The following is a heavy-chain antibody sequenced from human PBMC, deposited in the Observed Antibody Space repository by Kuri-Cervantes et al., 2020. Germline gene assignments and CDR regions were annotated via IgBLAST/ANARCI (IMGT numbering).Heavy chain of an antibody. D-gene: IGHD2-15*01. Sequence: ASVKVSCKASGYTFTGYYMHWVRQAPGQGLEWMGWINPNSGGTNYAQKFQGRVTMTRDTSISTAYMELSRLRSEDTAVYYCARSTNFDCSGGRCVRGWFDPWGQGTLVTVSS. CDR2: INPNSGGT. CDR3: ARSTNFDCSGGRCVRGWFDP. CDR1: GYTFTGYY. J-gene: IGHJ5*02. V-gene: IGHV1-2*02.